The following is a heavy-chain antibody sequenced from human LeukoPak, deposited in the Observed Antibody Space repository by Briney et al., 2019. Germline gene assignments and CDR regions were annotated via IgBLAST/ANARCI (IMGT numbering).Heavy chain of an antibody. D-gene: IGHD1-26*01. V-gene: IGHV1-46*01. CDR2: INPSGGST. J-gene: IGHJ3*02. CDR3: ARAGYSGSYYSAFDI. Sequence: ASVKVSCKASGYTFTSYYMHRVRQAPGQGLEWMGIINPSGGSTSYAQKFQGRVTMTRDTSTSTVYMELSSLRSEDTAVYYCARAGYSGSYYSAFDIWGQGTMVTVSS. CDR1: GYTFTSYY.